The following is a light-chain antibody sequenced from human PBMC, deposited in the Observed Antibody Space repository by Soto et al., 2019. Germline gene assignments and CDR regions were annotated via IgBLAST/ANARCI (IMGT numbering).Light chain of an antibody. J-gene: IGKJ1*01. CDR1: QSISNT. CDR2: GAT. V-gene: IGKV3-15*01. CDR3: QQYDNWPRT. Sequence: EIVMTQSPATLSVSPGERVTLFCRASQSISNTLAWYQQKPGQPPRLLFYGATTRAPGIPARFSGWGSGTEFTLTITSLQSEDFAVYYCQQYDNWPRTFGQGTKVEIK.